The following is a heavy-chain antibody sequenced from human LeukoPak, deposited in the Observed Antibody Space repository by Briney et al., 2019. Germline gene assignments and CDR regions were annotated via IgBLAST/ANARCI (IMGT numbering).Heavy chain of an antibody. Sequence: SETLSLTCAVSGGSISSGGYSWSWIRQPPGKGLEWIGYIYYSGSTYYNPSLKSRVTISVDTSKNQFSLKLSSVTAADTAVYYCAKAEGYYYDSSGYSNWGQGTLVTVSS. D-gene: IGHD3-22*01. J-gene: IGHJ4*02. CDR2: IYYSGST. V-gene: IGHV4-30-4*07. CDR1: GGSISSGGYS. CDR3: AKAEGYYYDSSGYSN.